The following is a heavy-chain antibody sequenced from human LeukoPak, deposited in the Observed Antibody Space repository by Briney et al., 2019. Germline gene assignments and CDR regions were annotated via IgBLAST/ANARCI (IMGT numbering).Heavy chain of an antibody. Sequence: ASVKVSCKASGYTFTGYYMRWVRQAPGQGLEWMGWINPNSGGTNYAQKFQGRVTMTRDTSISTAYMELSRLRSDNTAVYYCARRTGFFDAFDIWGQGTMVTVSS. D-gene: IGHD7-27*01. V-gene: IGHV1-2*02. CDR2: INPNSGGT. J-gene: IGHJ3*02. CDR1: GYTFTGYY. CDR3: ARRTGFFDAFDI.